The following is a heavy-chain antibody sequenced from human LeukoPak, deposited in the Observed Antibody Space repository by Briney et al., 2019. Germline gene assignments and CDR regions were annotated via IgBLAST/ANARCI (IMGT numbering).Heavy chain of an antibody. CDR1: GGTFNTYV. Sequence: ASVKVSCTTSGGTFNTYVINWVRQAPGQGLEWMGGIIPVFVAAKYAQKFQGRVTITADESTSTGYMELHSLTSEDTAVYYCARSGGGYCSGSKCHSGSWFDPWGQGTLVTVSS. CDR2: IIPVFVAA. D-gene: IGHD2-15*01. J-gene: IGHJ5*02. V-gene: IGHV1-69*13. CDR3: ARSGGGYCSGSKCHSGSWFDP.